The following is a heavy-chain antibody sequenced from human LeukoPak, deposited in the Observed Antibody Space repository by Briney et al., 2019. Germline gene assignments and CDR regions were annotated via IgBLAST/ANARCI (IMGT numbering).Heavy chain of an antibody. V-gene: IGHV4-4*09. Sequence: SETLSLTCSVSGPSITPYSWSWIRQPPGRGLEWIGYFYTSGNTHQNPSLKSRVTMSIDASKNQFSLRLSSMTAADTAVYYCARHRAEMATITDDTFDMWGQGTKVTVSS. CDR3: ARHRAEMATITDDTFDM. CDR1: GPSITPYS. J-gene: IGHJ3*02. D-gene: IGHD5-24*01. CDR2: FYTSGNT.